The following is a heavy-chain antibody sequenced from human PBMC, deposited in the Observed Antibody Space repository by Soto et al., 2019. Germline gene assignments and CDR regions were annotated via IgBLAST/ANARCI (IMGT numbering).Heavy chain of an antibody. CDR2: ISHLEST. CDR1: GASISYGGFS. V-gene: IGHV4-30-2*06. Sequence: SETLSLTCTVSGASISYGGFSWSWIRQSPGKGLEWIGYISHLESTYFHPSFKSRLTMSIDRTRNQFSLKLSSVTAADMAVYYCARGGGYDSFDYWGQGVLVTVS. D-gene: IGHD5-12*01. J-gene: IGHJ4*02. CDR3: ARGGGYDSFDY.